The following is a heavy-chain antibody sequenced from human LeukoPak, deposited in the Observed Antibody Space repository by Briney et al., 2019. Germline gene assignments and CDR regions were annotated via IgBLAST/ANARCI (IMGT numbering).Heavy chain of an antibody. V-gene: IGHV3-23*01. D-gene: IGHD1-1*01. CDR2: VNPGGDST. CDR3: AKDRAGTPWAD. J-gene: IGHJ4*02. CDR1: GFTFGIYS. Sequence: GGSLRLSCAASGFTFGIYSMTWVRQAPGKGLEWVSTVNPGGDSTYYADSVKGRFTISRDNSKNTVYLQMNSLRAEDTAIYYCAKDRAGTPWADWGQGTLVTVSS.